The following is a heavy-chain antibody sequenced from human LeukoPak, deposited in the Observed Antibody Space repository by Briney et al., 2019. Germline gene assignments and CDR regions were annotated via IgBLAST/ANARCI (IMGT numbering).Heavy chain of an antibody. J-gene: IGHJ4*02. CDR1: GGTFSSYT. CDR2: IIPILGIA. V-gene: IGHV1-69*04. Sequence: SVKVSCKASGGTFSSYTISWVRQAPGQGLEWMGRIIPILGIANYAQKFQGRVTITADKTTSTAYMELSSLRSEDTAVYYCAREGGYCSSTSCYWDPYYFDYWGQGTLVTVSS. CDR3: AREGGYCSSTSCYWDPYYFDY. D-gene: IGHD2-2*01.